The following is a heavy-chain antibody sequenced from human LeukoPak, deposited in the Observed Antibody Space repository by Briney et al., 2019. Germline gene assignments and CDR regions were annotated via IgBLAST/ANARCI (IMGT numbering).Heavy chain of an antibody. V-gene: IGHV3-23*01. Sequence: PGGSLRLSCAASGFTFSSYAMDWVRQAPGKGLEWVAAIGASGSSTYYAASVEGRFTISRDNAKETLYLQMDSLRADDTAVYFCAKSPYYDSSGDAFEIWGQGTLVTVSS. D-gene: IGHD3-22*01. CDR1: GFTFSSYA. CDR2: IGASGSST. J-gene: IGHJ3*02. CDR3: AKSPYYDSSGDAFEI.